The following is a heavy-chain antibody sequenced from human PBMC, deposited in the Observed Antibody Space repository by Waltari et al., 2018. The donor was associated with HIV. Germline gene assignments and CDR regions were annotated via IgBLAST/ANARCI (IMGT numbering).Heavy chain of an antibody. V-gene: IGHV3-74*01. D-gene: IGHD1-26*01. CDR3: ARDFTGWGAFDI. CDR2: INSDGSST. Sequence: YWMYWVRQAPGKGLVWVSRINSDGSSTSYADSVKGRFTISRDNAKNTLYLQMNSLRAEDTAVYYCARDFTGWGAFDIWGQGTMVTVSS. J-gene: IGHJ3*02. CDR1: YW.